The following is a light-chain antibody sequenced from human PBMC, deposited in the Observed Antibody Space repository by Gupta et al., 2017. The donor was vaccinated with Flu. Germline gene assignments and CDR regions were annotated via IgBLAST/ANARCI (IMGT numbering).Light chain of an antibody. CDR1: QSISSY. V-gene: IGKV1-39*01. CDR3: QQYYSTPPT. Sequence: DIQMTQSPSSLSASVGDRVTITYRASQSISSYLNWYQQKPGKAPKLLIYAASNLQSGVPSRFSGSGSGTDFTLTIISLQPEDFATYYCQQYYSTPPTFGQGTKVEIK. J-gene: IGKJ1*01. CDR2: AAS.